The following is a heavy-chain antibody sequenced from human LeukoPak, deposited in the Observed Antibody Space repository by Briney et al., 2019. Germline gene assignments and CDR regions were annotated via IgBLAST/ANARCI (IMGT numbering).Heavy chain of an antibody. V-gene: IGHV4-39*01. D-gene: IGHD1-14*01. Sequence: PSETLSLTCTVSGGSITTTTNFWGWIRQPPGKGPEWIGTIYYSGSTYYNPSLKSRITISVDTSKNQFSLRLTSVTAADTAVYYCARPNRPNRPYHDTFDIWGQGKMVTVSS. J-gene: IGHJ3*02. CDR2: IYYSGST. CDR1: GGSITTTTNF. CDR3: ARPNRPNRPYHDTFDI.